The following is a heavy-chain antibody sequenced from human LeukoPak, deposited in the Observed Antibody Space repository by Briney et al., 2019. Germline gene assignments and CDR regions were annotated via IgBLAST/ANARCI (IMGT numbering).Heavy chain of an antibody. Sequence: PGGSLRLSCTASGFTFGDYAMSWFRQAPGKGLEWVGFIRSKAYGGTTEYAASVKGRFTISRDDSKSIAYLQMNSLKTEDTAVYYCTRGVPHMVRGVYWFDPWGQGTLVTVSS. CDR1: GFTFGDYA. CDR2: IRSKAYGGTT. CDR3: TRGVPHMVRGVYWFDP. V-gene: IGHV3-49*03. J-gene: IGHJ5*02. D-gene: IGHD3-10*01.